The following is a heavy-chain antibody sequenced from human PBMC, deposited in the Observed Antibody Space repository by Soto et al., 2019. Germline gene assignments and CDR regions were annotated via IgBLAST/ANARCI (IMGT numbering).Heavy chain of an antibody. CDR2: INHSGST. D-gene: IGHD4-17*01. V-gene: IGHV4-34*01. J-gene: IGHJ3*02. CDR1: GGSFSGYY. Sequence: QVQLQQWGAGLLKPSETLSLTCAVYGGSFSGYYWSWIRQPPGKGLEWIGEINHSGSTNYNPSLKSRVTISVDTAMNQFSLKLSSVTAADTAVYYCARGKAATTVTLQGAFDIWGQGTMVTVSS. CDR3: ARGKAATTVTLQGAFDI.